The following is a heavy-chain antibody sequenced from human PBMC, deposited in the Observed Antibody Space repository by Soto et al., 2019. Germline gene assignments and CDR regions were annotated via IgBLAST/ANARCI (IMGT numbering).Heavy chain of an antibody. J-gene: IGHJ4*02. CDR1: GGSISGHY. Sequence: PSETLSLTCTVSGGSISGHYWTWIRQSPGRGLQWLGFVSDSGKTNSDASLKGRLTISLDTSKKEISLRLTSVTAADTALYYCARGRAIYGEWDYFDTWGQGAQVTVS. D-gene: IGHD3-3*02. CDR3: ARGRAIYGEWDYFDT. CDR2: VSDSGKT. V-gene: IGHV4-59*11.